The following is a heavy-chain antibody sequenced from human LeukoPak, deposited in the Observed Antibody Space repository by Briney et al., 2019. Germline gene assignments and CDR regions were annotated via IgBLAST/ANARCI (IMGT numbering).Heavy chain of an antibody. V-gene: IGHV3-74*01. CDR2: IKSDGST. CDR3: PTAPSEIGPYYPEYFRP. J-gene: IGHJ1*01. CDR1: GFTFSSYW. D-gene: IGHD3-22*01. Sequence: GGSLRLSCAASGFTFSSYWMHWVRDAPGKGLVWASRIKSDGSTRYADSVKGRFTISRDNAKKTVSLQMTSLRAEGTGGYYWPTAPSEIGPYYPEYFRPWGQGTLVIVSS.